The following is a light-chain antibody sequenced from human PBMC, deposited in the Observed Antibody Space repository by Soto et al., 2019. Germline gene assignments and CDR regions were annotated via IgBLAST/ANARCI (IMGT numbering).Light chain of an antibody. J-gene: IGLJ1*01. CDR2: EVS. Sequence: QSFLTQPASVSGSPGQSITISCTGTSSDVGGYTYVSWYQQHPGKAPKLMIYEVSHRPSGISDRFSGSKSGSTASLTISGLQAEDEADYYCCSYSTSTTRYLFGTGTKVTVL. CDR1: SSDVGGYTY. CDR3: CSYSTSTTRYL. V-gene: IGLV2-14*01.